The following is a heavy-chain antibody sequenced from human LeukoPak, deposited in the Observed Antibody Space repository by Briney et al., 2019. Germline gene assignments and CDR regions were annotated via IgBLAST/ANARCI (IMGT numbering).Heavy chain of an antibody. J-gene: IGHJ4*02. D-gene: IGHD6-13*01. CDR1: GFTVSSNY. CDR3: ARGYSSSWYLDY. V-gene: IGHV3-66*01. Sequence: GGSLRLSCAASGFTVSSNYMSWVRQAPGKGLEWVSVIYSGGSTYYADSVKGRFTISRDNAKNSLCLQMNSLRAEDTAVYYCARGYSSSWYLDYWGQGTLVTVSS. CDR2: IYSGGST.